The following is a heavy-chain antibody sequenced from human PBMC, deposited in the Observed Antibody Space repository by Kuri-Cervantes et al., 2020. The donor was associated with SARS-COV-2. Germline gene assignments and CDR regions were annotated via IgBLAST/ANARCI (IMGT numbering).Heavy chain of an antibody. CDR2: ISAYNGNT. V-gene: IGHV1-18*01. CDR3: ARGLDSGSYLSPWGADY. CDR1: GYTFTSYG. D-gene: IGHD1-26*01. J-gene: IGHJ4*02. Sequence: ASVKVSCKASGYTFTSYGISWVRRAPGQGLEWMGWISAYNGNTNYAQKLQGRVTMTTDTSTSTAYMELRSLRSDDTAVYYCARGLDSGSYLSPWGADYWGQGTLVTVSS.